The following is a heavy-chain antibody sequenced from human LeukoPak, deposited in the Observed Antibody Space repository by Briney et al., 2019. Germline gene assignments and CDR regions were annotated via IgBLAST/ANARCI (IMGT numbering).Heavy chain of an antibody. D-gene: IGHD4-17*01. J-gene: IGHJ4*02. V-gene: IGHV3-33*01. Sequence: GGSLRLSCAASGFTFSSYGMHWVRQAPGKGLEWVAVIWYDGSNKYYADSVKGRFTISRDNSKNTLYLQMNSLRAEDTAVYYCARDDYGDYFFDYWGQGTLVTVSS. CDR3: ARDDYGDYFFDY. CDR2: IWYDGSNK. CDR1: GFTFSSYG.